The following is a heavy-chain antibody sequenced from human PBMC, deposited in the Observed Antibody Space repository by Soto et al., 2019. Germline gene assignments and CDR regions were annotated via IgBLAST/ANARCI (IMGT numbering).Heavy chain of an antibody. CDR2: VNSDGIIT. D-gene: IGHD2-2*01. J-gene: IGHJ4*02. CDR1: GFTFRNYW. Sequence: GGSLRLSCVASGFTFRNYWMHWVRQAPGKGLVWVSRVNSDGIITNYADSVKGRFTISRDNAKNTLYLQMNSLTAADTAVYYCTSTSWFDYWGQGAPVTVSS. CDR3: TSTSWFDY. V-gene: IGHV3-74*01.